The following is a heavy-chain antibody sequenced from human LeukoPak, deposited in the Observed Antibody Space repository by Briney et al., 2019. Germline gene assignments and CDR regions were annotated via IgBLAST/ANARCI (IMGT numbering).Heavy chain of an antibody. V-gene: IGHV1-46*01. J-gene: IGHJ4*02. D-gene: IGHD3-16*01. CDR1: GYSFTTYH. Sequence: ASVKVSCKASGYSFTTYHIHWVRQAPGQGLEWMGIIKDSGTTIYPQKFQGRVTMTRDTSTSTVYMEVSSLRSEDTAVYYCARVSPHTFYFDYWGQGTPVTVSS. CDR2: IKDSGTT. CDR3: ARVSPHTFYFDY.